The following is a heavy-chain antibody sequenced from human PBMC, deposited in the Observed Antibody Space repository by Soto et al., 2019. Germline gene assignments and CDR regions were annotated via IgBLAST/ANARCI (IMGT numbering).Heavy chain of an antibody. Sequence: QVQLVQSGAEVKKPGASVKVSCKASGYTFTGYYMHWVRQAPGQGLEWMGWINPNSGGTNYAKKFQGWVTRTRDTSISTAYMELSRLRSDDTAVDYCARDNNTYYYDYWGQGTLVTVSS. CDR2: INPNSGGT. J-gene: IGHJ4*02. CDR3: ARDNNTYYYDY. D-gene: IGHD1-20*01. CDR1: GYTFTGYY. V-gene: IGHV1-2*04.